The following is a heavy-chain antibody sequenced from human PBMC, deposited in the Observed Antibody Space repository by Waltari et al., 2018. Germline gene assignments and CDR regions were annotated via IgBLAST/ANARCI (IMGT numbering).Heavy chain of an antibody. D-gene: IGHD3-10*01. CDR3: ARVGLWFGELIDY. CDR2: MNPNSGNT. CDR1: GYTFTSYD. V-gene: IGHV1-8*01. J-gene: IGHJ4*02. Sequence: VQLVQSGAEVKKPGESLKISCKGSGYTFTSYDINWVRQATGQGLEWMGWMNPNSGNTGYAQKFQGRVTMTRNTSISTAYMELSSLRSEDTAVYYCARVGLWFGELIDYWGQGTLVTVSS.